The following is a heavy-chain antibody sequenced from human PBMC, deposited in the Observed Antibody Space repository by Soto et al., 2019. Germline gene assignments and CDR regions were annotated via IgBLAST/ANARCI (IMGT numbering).Heavy chain of an antibody. CDR3: ATALYGYGYIDY. CDR2: INHSGST. D-gene: IGHD5-18*01. CDR1: GGSFSGYY. V-gene: IGHV4-34*01. J-gene: IGHJ4*02. Sequence: SETLSLTCAVYGGSFSGYYWSWIRQPPGKGLEWIGEINHSGSTNYNPSLKSRVTISVDTSKNQFSLKLSSVTAADTAVYYCATALYGYGYIDYWGQGTLVTVSS.